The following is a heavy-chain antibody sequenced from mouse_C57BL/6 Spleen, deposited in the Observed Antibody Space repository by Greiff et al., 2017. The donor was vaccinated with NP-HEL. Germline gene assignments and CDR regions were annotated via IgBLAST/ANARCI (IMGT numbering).Heavy chain of an antibody. Sequence: VQLKESGGGLVQPGGSLSLSCAASGFTFTDYYMSWVRQPPGKALEWLGFIRNKANGYTTEYSASVKGRFTISRDNSQSILYLQMNALRAEDSATYYCARYMRDYDAMDYWGQGTSVTVSS. D-gene: IGHD2-4*01. V-gene: IGHV7-3*01. CDR3: ARYMRDYDAMDY. CDR1: GFTFTDYY. CDR2: IRNKANGYTT. J-gene: IGHJ4*01.